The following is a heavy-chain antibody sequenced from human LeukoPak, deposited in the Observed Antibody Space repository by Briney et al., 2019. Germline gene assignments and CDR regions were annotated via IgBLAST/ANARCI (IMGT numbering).Heavy chain of an antibody. J-gene: IGHJ6*03. V-gene: IGHV4-31*03. CDR3: ARAHSVVGLVIQGYYYMDV. D-gene: IGHD3/OR15-3a*01. CDR2: ISYSGSA. Sequence: NPAETLSLTCTVSGGSVSSDDYYWRWIRQHPGKGLEWIGYISYSGSAYYSPSLESRITISVDTSKNQFSLKGSSVPDADTAVYFCARAHSVVGLVIQGYYYMDVWGKGTTVTVSS. CDR1: GGSVSSDDYY.